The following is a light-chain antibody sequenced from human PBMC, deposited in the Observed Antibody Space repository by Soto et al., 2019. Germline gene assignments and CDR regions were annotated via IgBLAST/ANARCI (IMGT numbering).Light chain of an antibody. J-gene: IGKJ4*01. CDR3: QQAHSFPLT. CDR1: QGISSW. CDR2: ATS. V-gene: IGKV1-12*01. Sequence: DIQMTQSPSSVYASIGDRVTITCRASQGISSWVAWYQQKPGKAPKLLIYATSTLQSGVPSRFSGSGSGTDFTLTISSLQPADFATYYCQQAHSFPLTFGGGTKVDIK.